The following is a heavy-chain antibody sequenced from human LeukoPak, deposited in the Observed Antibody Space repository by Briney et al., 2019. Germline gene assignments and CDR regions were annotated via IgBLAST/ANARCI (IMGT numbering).Heavy chain of an antibody. V-gene: IGHV5-51*01. CDR3: ARRLYYYDSSGSSTYAFDI. CDR2: IYPDDSDT. Sequence: GESLKISCKGSGYSFPSYWIGWVRQMPGKGLEWMGIIYPDDSDTRYSPSFQGQVTISADKSISTAYLQWSSLKASDTAMYYCARRLYYYDSSGSSTYAFDIWGQGTTVTVSS. D-gene: IGHD3-22*01. J-gene: IGHJ3*02. CDR1: GYSFPSYW.